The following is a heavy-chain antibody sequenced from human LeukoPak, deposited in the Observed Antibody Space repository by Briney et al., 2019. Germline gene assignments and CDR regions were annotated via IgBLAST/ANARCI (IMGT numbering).Heavy chain of an antibody. V-gene: IGHV4-59*08. CDR2: THSTAET. CDR3: ARHAISTTFGVNSYHMDV. J-gene: IGHJ6*03. Sequence: SETLSPTCTVSADSISNHYWSWIRQPPGQGLEWVAYTHSTAETNYNPSLKSRVIISTDTSKNQISLKMRSVTAADTAIYYCARHAISTTFGVNSYHMDVWGKGTTVTVSS. CDR1: ADSISNHY. D-gene: IGHD3-3*01.